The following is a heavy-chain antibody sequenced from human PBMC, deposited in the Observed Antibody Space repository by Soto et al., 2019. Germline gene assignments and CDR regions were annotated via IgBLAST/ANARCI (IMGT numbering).Heavy chain of an antibody. D-gene: IGHD4-4*01. V-gene: IGHV4-4*02. CDR1: GGSITSGW. J-gene: IGHJ6*02. CDR3: YMGLDV. Sequence: PSETLSLTCAVSGGSITSGWWTWVRQPPGKGLEWIGEILHSGRTNYNSSLGGRVTISIDKSKNQFSLNLNSVTAADTAVYYYYMGLDVWGQGTTVTVSS. CDR2: ILHSGRT.